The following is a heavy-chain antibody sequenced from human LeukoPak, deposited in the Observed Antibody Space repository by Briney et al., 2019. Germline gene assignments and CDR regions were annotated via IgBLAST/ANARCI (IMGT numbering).Heavy chain of an antibody. D-gene: IGHD1-26*01. V-gene: IGHV1-18*01. CDR3: ASTSGPLVGATPFDY. CDR1: GYTFTSYG. J-gene: IGHJ4*02. CDR2: ISAYNGNT. Sequence: ASAKVSCKASGYTFTSYGISWVRQAPGQGLEWVGWISAYNGNTNYAQKLQGRVTMTTDTSTSTAYMELRSLRSDDTAVYYCASTSGPLVGATPFDYWGQGTLVTVSS.